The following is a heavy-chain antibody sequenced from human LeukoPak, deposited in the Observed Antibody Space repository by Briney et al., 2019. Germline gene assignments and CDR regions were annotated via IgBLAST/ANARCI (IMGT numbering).Heavy chain of an antibody. CDR1: GYTFTSYG. J-gene: IGHJ5*02. Sequence: ASVKVSCKASGYTFTSYGISWVRQAPEQGLEWMGWISAYNGNTNYAQKLQGRVTTTTDTSTSTAYMELRSPRSDDTAVYYCARVIAAIPQNWFDPWGQGTLVTVSS. CDR2: ISAYNGNT. D-gene: IGHD6-13*01. CDR3: ARVIAAIPQNWFDP. V-gene: IGHV1-18*01.